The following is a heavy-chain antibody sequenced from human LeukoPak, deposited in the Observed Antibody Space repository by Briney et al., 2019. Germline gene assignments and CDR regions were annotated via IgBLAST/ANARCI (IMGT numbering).Heavy chain of an antibody. D-gene: IGHD2-21*02. CDR2: IYHSGIT. CDR3: ARAPLHPPYYFDY. V-gene: IGHV4-4*02. CDR1: GVSISSSHW. J-gene: IGHJ4*02. Sequence: SGTLSLTCAVSGVSISSSHWWTWVRPPPGKGLEWIGEIYHSGITNYNPSLQSRVTISVDTSKNEFSLNFISVTAADTAVYFCARAPLHPPYYFDYWGQGTLVTVSS.